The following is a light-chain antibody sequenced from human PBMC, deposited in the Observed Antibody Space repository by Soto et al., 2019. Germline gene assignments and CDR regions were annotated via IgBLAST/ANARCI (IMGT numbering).Light chain of an antibody. CDR1: QGISNY. V-gene: IGKV1-27*01. J-gene: IGKJ4*01. CDR3: QRYDDAPLT. CDR2: AAS. Sequence: DIQMTQSPSSLSASVGDRVTMTCRASQGISNYLVWYQQQPGKVLKLLIYAASTLHSGVPSRFSGSGSGTDFTLTISSLQPEDVGTYYCQRYDDAPLTFGGGTKVDIK.